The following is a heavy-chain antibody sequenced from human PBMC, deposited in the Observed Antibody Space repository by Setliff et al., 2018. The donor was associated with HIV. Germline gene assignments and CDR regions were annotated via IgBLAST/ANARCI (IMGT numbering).Heavy chain of an antibody. CDR3: ARDSGGYNYGFAVGSFDY. CDR1: SDSIRFYY. V-gene: IGHV4-59*01. CDR2: VYYTGST. J-gene: IGHJ4*02. Sequence: SSETLSLTCTVSSDSIRFYYWTWIRQPPGKGLEWIGNVYYTGSTNYNPSLKSRITISIDTSKSQFSLKLTSVAAADTAVYYCARDSGGYNYGFAVGSFDYWGQGALVTVSS. D-gene: IGHD5-18*01.